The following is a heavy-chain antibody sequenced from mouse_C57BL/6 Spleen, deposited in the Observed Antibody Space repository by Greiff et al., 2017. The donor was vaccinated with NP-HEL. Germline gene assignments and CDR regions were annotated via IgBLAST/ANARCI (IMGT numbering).Heavy chain of an antibody. J-gene: IGHJ2*01. CDR2: IDPEDGET. Sequence: VQLQQSGAELVKPGASVKLSCTASGFNIKDYYMHWVKQRPEQGLEWIGRIDPEDGETKYAPKFQGKATITTDTSSNTAYLQLSSLTSEDTAVYYCARSTMVTTDYFDDGGQGTTLTVSS. V-gene: IGHV14-2*01. D-gene: IGHD2-2*01. CDR1: GFNIKDYY. CDR3: ARSTMVTTDYFDD.